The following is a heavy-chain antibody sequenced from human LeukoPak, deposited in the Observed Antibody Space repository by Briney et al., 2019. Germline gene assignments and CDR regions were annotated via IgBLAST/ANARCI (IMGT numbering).Heavy chain of an antibody. J-gene: IGHJ6*02. CDR3: ARPYYYDSSGYEPYYYYGMDV. Sequence: GESLRISCKGSGYSFTSYWISWVRQMPGKGLEWMGRIDPSDSYTNYSPSFQGHVTISADKSISTAYLQRSSLKASDTAMYYCARPYYYDSSGYEPYYYYGMDVWGQGTTVTVSS. CDR1: GYSFTSYW. CDR2: IDPSDSYT. V-gene: IGHV5-10-1*01. D-gene: IGHD3-22*01.